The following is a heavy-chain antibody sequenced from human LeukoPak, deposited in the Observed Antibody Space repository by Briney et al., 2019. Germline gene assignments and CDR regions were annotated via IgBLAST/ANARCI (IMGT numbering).Heavy chain of an antibody. CDR1: GFTFSSYA. Sequence: GRSLRLSCAASGFTFSSYAMHWVRQAPGKGLEWVAVIPYDGSNKYYADSVKGRFTISRDNSKNTLYLQMNSLRAEDTAVYYCAKDSYSKGDFWGQGVLVTVSS. D-gene: IGHD6-13*01. J-gene: IGHJ4*02. CDR3: AKDSYSKGDF. CDR2: IPYDGSNK. V-gene: IGHV3-30-3*01.